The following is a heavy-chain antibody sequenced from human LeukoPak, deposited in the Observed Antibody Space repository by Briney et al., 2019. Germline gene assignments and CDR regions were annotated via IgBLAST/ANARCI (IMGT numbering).Heavy chain of an antibody. V-gene: IGHV2-26*01. CDR3: ARRGGGVAVAGTVIGYYFDY. J-gene: IGHJ4*02. CDR2: IFSNDEK. Sequence: SGPTLVNPTETLTLTCTVSGFSLSNARMGVSWIRQPPGKALEWLAHIFSNDEKSYSTSLKSRPTISMDTSKSQVVLTMTNMDPVDTATYYCARRGGGVAVAGTVIGYYFDYWGQGTLVTVS. CDR1: GFSLSNARMG. D-gene: IGHD6-19*01.